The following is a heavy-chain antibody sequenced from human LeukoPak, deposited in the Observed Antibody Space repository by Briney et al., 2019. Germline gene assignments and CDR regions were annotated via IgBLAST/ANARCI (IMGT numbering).Heavy chain of an antibody. Sequence: PSETLSLTCTVSGGSISSYYWSWIRQPPGKGLEWIGYIYYSGSTNYNPSLKSRVTISVDTSKNQFSLKLSSVTAADTAVYYCARQKYSSGWSPVMWFDPWGQRTLVTVSS. CDR3: ARQKYSSGWSPVMWFDP. J-gene: IGHJ5*02. CDR2: IYYSGST. CDR1: GGSISSYY. V-gene: IGHV4-59*01. D-gene: IGHD6-19*01.